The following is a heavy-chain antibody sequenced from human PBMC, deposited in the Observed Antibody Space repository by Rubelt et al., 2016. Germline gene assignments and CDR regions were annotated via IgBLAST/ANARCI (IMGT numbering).Heavy chain of an antibody. V-gene: IGHV3-21*04. CDR3: AKETSGYDDYYFDY. Sequence: LEWVSSISSSSSYIYYADSVKGRFTISRDNSKNTLYLQMNSLRAEDTAVYYCAKETSGYDDYYFDYWGQGTLVTVSS. CDR2: ISSSSSYI. D-gene: IGHD5-12*01. J-gene: IGHJ4*02.